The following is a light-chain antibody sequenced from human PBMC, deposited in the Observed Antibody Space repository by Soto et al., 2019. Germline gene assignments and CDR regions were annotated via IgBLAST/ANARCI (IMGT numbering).Light chain of an antibody. J-gene: IGKJ5*01. Sequence: IQMTQSPSSLSASVGDRVTITCQASQDISKNLNWYQQKPGKAPKLLIYDASSLQTGVPSRFSGSGSATHFTFPIISLQPEDVATYYCQQYDNLLPITFGQGTRLEIK. CDR1: QDISKN. CDR2: DAS. CDR3: QQYDNLLPIT. V-gene: IGKV1-33*01.